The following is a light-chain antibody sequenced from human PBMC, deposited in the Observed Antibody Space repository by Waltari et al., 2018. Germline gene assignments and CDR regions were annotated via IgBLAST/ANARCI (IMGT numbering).Light chain of an antibody. CDR1: SSDVGTYNY. J-gene: IGLJ1*01. CDR2: DVT. V-gene: IGLV2-14*03. Sequence: QSALTQPASVSGSPGQSITISCTGTSSDVGTYNYVSWYQHHPGKAPKLMIYDVTKRPSGVSNRFSCSKSGNTAALTISGLQAEDEADYYCSSYTTRTTYVFGTATKVTVL. CDR3: SSYTTRTTYV.